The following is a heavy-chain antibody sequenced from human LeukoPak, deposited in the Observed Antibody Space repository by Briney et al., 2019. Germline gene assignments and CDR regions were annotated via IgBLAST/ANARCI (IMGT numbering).Heavy chain of an antibody. CDR3: ARGRGWYNY. J-gene: IGHJ4*02. CDR2: INHIGST. Sequence: SETLSLTCAVYGGSFSGYYWSWIRQPPGKGLEWIGEINHIGSTNYNPSLKSRVTISVDTSKNQFSLKLSSVTAADTAVYYCARGRGWYNYWGQGTLVTVSS. CDR1: GGSFSGYY. D-gene: IGHD6-19*01. V-gene: IGHV4-34*01.